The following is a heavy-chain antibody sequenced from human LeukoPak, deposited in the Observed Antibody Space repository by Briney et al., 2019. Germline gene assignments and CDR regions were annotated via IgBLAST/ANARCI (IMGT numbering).Heavy chain of an antibody. CDR1: DYTFTSYG. D-gene: IGHD3-22*01. CDR2: ISGYNGNT. V-gene: IGHV1-18*01. Sequence: ASVKVSCKASDYTFTSYGISWVRQAPGQGLEWMGWISGYNGNTKYAQKVQGRVTMTEDTSTDTAYMELSSLRSEDTAVYYCATEYYYDSSGIDYWGQGTLVTVSS. J-gene: IGHJ4*02. CDR3: ATEYYYDSSGIDY.